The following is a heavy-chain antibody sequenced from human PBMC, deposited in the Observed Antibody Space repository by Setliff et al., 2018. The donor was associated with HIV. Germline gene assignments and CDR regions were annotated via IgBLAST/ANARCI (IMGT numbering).Heavy chain of an antibody. CDR2: IHSSGST. V-gene: IGHV4-59*02. J-gene: IGHJ6*03. CDR3: ARDVLKSNYLGYYYYLDV. Sequence: SETLSLTCTVSGGSVNDFYCNWIRQPPGKGPEWIGYIHSSGSTNYNPSLKSRVTMSIDTSKNQLSLRLTSVTAADTAVYYCARDVLKSNYLGYYYYLDVWGKGTTVTVSS. D-gene: IGHD3-9*01. CDR1: GGSVNDFY.